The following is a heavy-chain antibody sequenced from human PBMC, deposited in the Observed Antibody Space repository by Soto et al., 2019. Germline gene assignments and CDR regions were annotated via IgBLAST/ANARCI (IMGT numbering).Heavy chain of an antibody. CDR2: ISSNGVGT. V-gene: IGHV3-64*01. CDR1: GFTLSGYA. J-gene: IGHJ6*03. D-gene: IGHD6-6*01. Sequence: EVQLAESGGGLAQPGGSLRLSCAASGFTLSGYAMDWVRQAPGKGREYVSGISSNGVGTYYANSVQGRFTISRDNSKNTVYLQMGSLRPEDMAVYYCARRARPDFYYMDVWGKGTTVTVS. CDR3: ARRARPDFYYMDV.